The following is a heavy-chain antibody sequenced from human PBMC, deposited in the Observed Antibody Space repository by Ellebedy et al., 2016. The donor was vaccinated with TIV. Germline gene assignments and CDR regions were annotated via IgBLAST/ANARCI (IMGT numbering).Heavy chain of an antibody. D-gene: IGHD5-12*01. CDR2: INAGNGNT. V-gene: IGHV1-3*01. J-gene: IGHJ4*02. CDR3: DRVGGGYVQYYFDY. CDR1: GYTFTXYA. Sequence: AASVKVSCKASGYTFTXYAMHWVRQPPGQRLEWMGWINAGNGNTKYSQKFQGRVTITRDTSASTAYMELSSLRSEDTAVYYCDRVGGGYVQYYFDYWGQGTLVTVSS.